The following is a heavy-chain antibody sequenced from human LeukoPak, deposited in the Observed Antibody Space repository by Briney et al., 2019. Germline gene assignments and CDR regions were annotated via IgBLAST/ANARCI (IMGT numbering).Heavy chain of an antibody. Sequence: ASVKVSCKASGYTFTGYYMHWVRQAPGQGLEWMGWINPNSGGTNYAQKFQGRVTMTRDTSISTAYMELSRLRSDDTAVYYCARDQIAAAGTYYYYYYMDVWGKGTTVTISS. CDR3: ARDQIAAAGTYYYYYYMDV. J-gene: IGHJ6*03. CDR2: INPNSGGT. D-gene: IGHD6-13*01. CDR1: GYTFTGYY. V-gene: IGHV1-2*02.